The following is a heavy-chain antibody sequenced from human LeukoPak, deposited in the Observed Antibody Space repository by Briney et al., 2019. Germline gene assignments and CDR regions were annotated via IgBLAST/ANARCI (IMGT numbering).Heavy chain of an antibody. CDR1: GLTFSSSA. D-gene: IGHD2-21*02. CDR2: ISYDGSNK. V-gene: IGHV3-30-3*01. Sequence: GRSLRLSCAASGLTFSSSAMHWVRQAPGKGLEWVAVISYDGSNKYYADSVKGQFTISRDNSKNTLYLQMNSLRAEDTAVYYCAAEPYCGGDCLYFQHWGQGTLVTVSS. J-gene: IGHJ1*01. CDR3: AAEPYCGGDCLYFQH.